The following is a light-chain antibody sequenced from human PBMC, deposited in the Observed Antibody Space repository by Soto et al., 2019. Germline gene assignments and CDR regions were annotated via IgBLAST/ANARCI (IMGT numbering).Light chain of an antibody. J-gene: IGLJ1*01. Sequence: QSVLTQPRSVSGSPGQSVTISCTGTTSDVGGYNYVSWYQQHPGKVPKLMIYDVTKRPSGVPDRFSGSKSGNTASLTISGLRPDDEADYYCCSYAGSYTFYVFGTGTNVTVL. CDR2: DVT. CDR3: CSYAGSYTFYV. CDR1: TSDVGGYNY. V-gene: IGLV2-11*01.